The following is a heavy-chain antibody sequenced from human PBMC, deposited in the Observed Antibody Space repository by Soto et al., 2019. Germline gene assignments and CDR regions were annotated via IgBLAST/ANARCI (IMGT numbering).Heavy chain of an antibody. D-gene: IGHD3-22*01. CDR1: GGSISRYF. CDR3: ARAEIGSYDGSACYSGSWFDS. J-gene: IGHJ5*01. CDR2: LYYSGST. V-gene: IGHV4-59*01. Sequence: SETLSLTCTVSGGSISRYFWSWIRQPPGKGLEWTGYLYYSGSTNYNPSLKSRVTISVDTSKNQFSLRLRSVTAADTAVYYCARAEIGSYDGSACYSGSWFDSCGQGTLVTVSS.